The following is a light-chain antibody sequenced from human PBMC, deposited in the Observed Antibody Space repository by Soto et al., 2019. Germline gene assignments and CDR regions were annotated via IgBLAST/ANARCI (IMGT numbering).Light chain of an antibody. J-gene: IGKJ5*01. V-gene: IGKV1-39*01. CDR1: QTISDY. CDR3: QQTFSAPSIT. Sequence: DIQLTQSPSSLSASVGDRVTITCRAGQTISDYLNWYQQKPGTAPKLLIYAASTLQSGVPSRFSGSRSGPDFTLTISSLHPEDVATYYCQQTFSAPSITFGQGTRLVIK. CDR2: AAS.